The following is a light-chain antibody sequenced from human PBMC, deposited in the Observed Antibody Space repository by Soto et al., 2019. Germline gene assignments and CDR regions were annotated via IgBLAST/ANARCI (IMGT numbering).Light chain of an antibody. CDR3: QKCKVAPFT. CDR1: QGIDNH. Sequence: DIQMTQSPSSLSASVGDRVTITCRASQGIDNHLAWYQQKPGKAPKLLIYAASTLQSVVPSRFTGSGSGTDFTLTISSLQPADAATSYCQKCKVAPFTFGGGTKVEI. CDR2: AAS. J-gene: IGKJ4*01. V-gene: IGKV1-27*01.